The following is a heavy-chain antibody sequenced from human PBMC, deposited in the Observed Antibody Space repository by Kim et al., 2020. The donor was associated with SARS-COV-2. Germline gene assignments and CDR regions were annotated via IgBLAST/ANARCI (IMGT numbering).Heavy chain of an antibody. CDR2: IYYSGST. J-gene: IGHJ4*02. CDR1: GGSISSGDYY. D-gene: IGHD3-3*01. Sequence: SETLSLTFTVSGGSISSGDYYWSWIRQPPGKGLEWIGYIYYSGSTYYNPSLKSRVTISVDTSKNQFSLKLSSVTAADTAVYYCARVLGITIFGVVIIQGFDYWGQGTLVTVS. CDR3: ARVLGITIFGVVIIQGFDY. V-gene: IGHV4-30-4*01.